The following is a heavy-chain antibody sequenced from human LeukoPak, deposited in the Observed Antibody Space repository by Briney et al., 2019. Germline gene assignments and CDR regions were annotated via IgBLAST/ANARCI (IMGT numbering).Heavy chain of an antibody. V-gene: IGHV4-59*01. Sequence: SETLSLTCTVSGGSISSYYWSWLRQPPGKGLEWIGYIYYSGSTNYNPSLKSRVTISVDTSKNQFSLKLSSVTAADTAVYYCARERGYGDYGISYYYYYGMDVWGQGTTVTVFS. J-gene: IGHJ6*02. CDR3: ARERGYGDYGISYYYYYGMDV. CDR1: GGSISSYY. CDR2: IYYSGST. D-gene: IGHD4-17*01.